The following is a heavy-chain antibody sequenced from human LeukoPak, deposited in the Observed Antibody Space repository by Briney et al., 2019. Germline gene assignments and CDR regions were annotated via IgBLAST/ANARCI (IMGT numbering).Heavy chain of an antibody. V-gene: IGHV4-39*01. D-gene: IGHD2-8*02. Sequence: PSETLSLTCNVSGDYITTTNYYWAWIRQAPGKGLEWIASVFYSGTTYYNPSLKSRVIISMDTSRKQISLRLSSVTATDTAIYYCARRSRLYKHETTGHHDPWGQGTLVTVSS. CDR2: VFYSGTT. CDR1: GDYITTTNYY. J-gene: IGHJ5*02. CDR3: ARRSRLYKHETTGHHDP.